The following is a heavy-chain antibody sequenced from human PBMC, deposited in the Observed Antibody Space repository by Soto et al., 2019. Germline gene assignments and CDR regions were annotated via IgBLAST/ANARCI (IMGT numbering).Heavy chain of an antibody. CDR2: ISSSSSYI. Sequence: PGGSLRLSCAASGFTFSSYAMSWVRQAPGKGLEWVSSISSSSSYIYYADSVKGRFTISRDNAKNSLYLQMNSLRAEDTAVYYCARAQAIQLWPRQAFDIWGQGTMVTVSS. CDR1: GFTFSSYA. J-gene: IGHJ3*02. CDR3: ARAQAIQLWPRQAFDI. V-gene: IGHV3-21*01. D-gene: IGHD5-18*01.